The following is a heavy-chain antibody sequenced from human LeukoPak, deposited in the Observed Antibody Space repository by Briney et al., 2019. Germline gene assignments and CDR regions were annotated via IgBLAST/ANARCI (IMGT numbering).Heavy chain of an antibody. CDR1: GVSISTYY. D-gene: IGHD2-2*02. V-gene: IGHV4-59*08. CDR2: INNNGST. CDR3: ARRPSILYYYYGMDV. J-gene: IGHJ6*02. Sequence: SETLSLTCTVSGVSISTYYWSWIRQPPGKGLEWIGHINNNGSTNYNPSLKSQVTMSVDTSKNQFSLKLSSVTAADTAVYYCARRPSILYYYYGMDVWGQGTTVTVSS.